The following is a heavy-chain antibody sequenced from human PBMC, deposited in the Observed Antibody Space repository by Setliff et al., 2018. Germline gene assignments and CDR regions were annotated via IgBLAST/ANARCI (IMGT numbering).Heavy chain of an antibody. Sequence: GASVKVSCKASGATFSSYAISWVRQAPGQGLEWMGIINPSGGSTRYAQKFQGRVTMTRDTSTSTVYMELSSLRSEDTAVYYCARDGYYDSSGHTGFYYYYYMDVWGKGTTVTVSS. CDR3: ARDGYYDSSGHTGFYYYYYMDV. V-gene: IGHV1-46*01. J-gene: IGHJ6*03. CDR1: GATFSSYA. CDR2: INPSGGST. D-gene: IGHD3-22*01.